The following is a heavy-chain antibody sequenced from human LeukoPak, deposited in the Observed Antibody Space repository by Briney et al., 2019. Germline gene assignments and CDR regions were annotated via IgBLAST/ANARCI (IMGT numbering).Heavy chain of an antibody. D-gene: IGHD7-27*01. Sequence: ASETLFLTCTVSGGSISSSSYYWGWIRQPPGKGLEWIGSIYYSGSTYYNPSLKSRVTISVDTSKNQFSLKLSSVTAADTAVYYCARAPRSWGFDYWGQGTLVTVSS. V-gene: IGHV4-39*01. CDR1: GGSISSSSYY. CDR2: IYYSGST. J-gene: IGHJ4*02. CDR3: ARAPRSWGFDY.